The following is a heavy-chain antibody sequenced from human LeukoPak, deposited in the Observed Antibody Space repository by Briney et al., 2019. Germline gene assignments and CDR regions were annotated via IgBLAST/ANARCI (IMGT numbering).Heavy chain of an antibody. D-gene: IGHD6-13*01. CDR1: GFTVSSNY. V-gene: IGHV3-53*01. J-gene: IGHJ4*02. Sequence: PGGSLRLSCAASGFTVSSNYMSWVRQAPGKGLEWVSVIYSGGSTYYADSVKGRFTISRDNSKNTLYLQMNSLRAEDTAVYYCASCDSSSRGDVYFGYWGQGTLVTVSS. CDR2: IYSGGST. CDR3: ASCDSSSRGDVYFGY.